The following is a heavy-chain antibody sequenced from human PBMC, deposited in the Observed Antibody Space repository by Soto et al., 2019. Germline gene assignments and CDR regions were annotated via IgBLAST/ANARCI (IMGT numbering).Heavy chain of an antibody. CDR2: INPNSGGT. CDR1: GYTFTGYY. D-gene: IGHD6-13*01. Sequence: QVQLVQSGAEVKKPGASVKVSCKASGYTFTGYYMHWVRQAPGQGREWMGWINPNSGGTNYAQKFEGWVTMTGDTSISADYMELSRLRSDDTAVYYGARGKSRQLAPVFDYWGQGTLVTVSS. CDR3: ARGKSRQLAPVFDY. V-gene: IGHV1-2*04. J-gene: IGHJ4*02.